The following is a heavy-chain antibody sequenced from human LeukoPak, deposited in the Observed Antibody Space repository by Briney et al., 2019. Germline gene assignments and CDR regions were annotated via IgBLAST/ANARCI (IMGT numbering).Heavy chain of an antibody. V-gene: IGHV3-53*01. Sequence: GGSLRLSCAASGFTVSSNYMSWVRQAPGKGLEWVSVIYSGGSTYYADSVKGRFTISRDNSKNTLYLQMNSLRAEDTAVYYCARYAVYYYYGMDVWGQGTTVSVSS. J-gene: IGHJ6*02. CDR2: IYSGGST. CDR1: GFTVSSNY. CDR3: ARYAVYYYYGMDV.